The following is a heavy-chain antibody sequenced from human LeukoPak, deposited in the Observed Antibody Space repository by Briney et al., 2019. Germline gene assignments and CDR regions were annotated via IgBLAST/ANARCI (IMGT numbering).Heavy chain of an antibody. CDR3: AREFQEGYYDSSGYDY. CDR2: IYYSGST. D-gene: IGHD3-22*01. CDR1: GGSISSGDYY. J-gene: IGHJ4*02. Sequence: ASQTLSLTCTVSGGSISSGDYYWSWIRQPPGKGLEWIGYIYYSGSTYYNPSLKSRVTISVDTSKNQFSLKLSSVTAADTAVYYCAREFQEGYYDSSGYDYWGQGTLVTVSS. V-gene: IGHV4-30-4*08.